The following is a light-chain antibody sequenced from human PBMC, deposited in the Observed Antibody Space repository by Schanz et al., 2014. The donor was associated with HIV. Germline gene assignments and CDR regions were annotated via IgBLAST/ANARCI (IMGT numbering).Light chain of an antibody. CDR1: QSVSSY. Sequence: DIQMTQSPSPLSASVGDRVTITCRASQSVSSYLNWYQQKPGKAPKLLIEGASSLQRGVPRRFSGSGSGAEFTLTISSLQPEDFATYYCQQSDTFPYTFGQGTKLEIK. CDR2: GAS. CDR3: QQSDTFPYT. J-gene: IGKJ2*01. V-gene: IGKV1-39*01.